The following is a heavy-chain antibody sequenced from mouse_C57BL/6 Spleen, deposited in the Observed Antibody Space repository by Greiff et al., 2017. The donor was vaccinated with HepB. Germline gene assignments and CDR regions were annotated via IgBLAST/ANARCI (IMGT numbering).Heavy chain of an antibody. V-gene: IGHV1-55*01. CDR3: ARTIYYDYDFDY. Sequence: VQLQQSGAELVKPGASVKMSCKASGYTFTSYWITWVKQRPGQGLEWIGDIYPGSGSTNYNEKFKSKATLTVDTSSSTAYMQLSSLTSEDSAVYYCARTIYYDYDFDYWGQGTTLTVSS. CDR1: GYTFTSYW. CDR2: IYPGSGST. J-gene: IGHJ2*01. D-gene: IGHD2-4*01.